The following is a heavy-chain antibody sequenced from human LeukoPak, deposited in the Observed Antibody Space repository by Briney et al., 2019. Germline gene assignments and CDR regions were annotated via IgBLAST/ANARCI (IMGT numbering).Heavy chain of an antibody. Sequence: PGGSLRLSCAASGFTFSRNAIHWVRQGPGNGLEWVSYIAHHGSNKYYADSVKGRFTISGDNSKRTLYLQMNSLRADDTAVYYCAKDGSWSCTDWGQGTLVTVSS. J-gene: IGHJ4*02. CDR3: AKDGSWSCTD. CDR2: IAHHGSNK. V-gene: IGHV3-30*02. CDR1: GFTFSRNA. D-gene: IGHD2-8*02.